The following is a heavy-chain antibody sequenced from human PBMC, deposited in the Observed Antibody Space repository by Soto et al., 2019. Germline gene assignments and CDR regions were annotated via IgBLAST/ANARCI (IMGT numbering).Heavy chain of an antibody. CDR2: IIPILGIA. D-gene: IGHD5-12*01. V-gene: IGHV1-69*02. J-gene: IGHJ4*02. CDR3: ARGSRDGYNFGPPLH. CDR1: GGTFSSYT. Sequence: ASVKVSCKASGGTFSSYTISWVRQAPGQGLEWMGRIIPILGIANYAQKFQGRVTITADKSTSTAYMELSSLRSEDTAVYYCARGSRDGYNFGPPLHWGQGTLVTVSS.